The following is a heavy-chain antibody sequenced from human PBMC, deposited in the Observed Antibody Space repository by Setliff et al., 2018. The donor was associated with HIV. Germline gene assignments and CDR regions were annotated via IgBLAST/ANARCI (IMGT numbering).Heavy chain of an antibody. V-gene: IGHV3-11*06. Sequence: PGGSLRLSCAASRFTFSDYYMNWIRQAPGKGLEWLSFISSTSTYTNYADSVKGRFTISRDNAKKLVYLQMNSLRAEDTAVYYCARGGNNWNDFDHWGQGTLVTVSS. CDR2: ISSTSTYT. D-gene: IGHD1-20*01. J-gene: IGHJ4*02. CDR1: RFTFSDYY. CDR3: ARGGNNWNDFDH.